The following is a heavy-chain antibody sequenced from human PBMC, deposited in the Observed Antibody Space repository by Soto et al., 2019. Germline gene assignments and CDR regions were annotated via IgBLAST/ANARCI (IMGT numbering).Heavy chain of an antibody. Sequence: ASVKVSCKASRHTFTSYGISWVRQAPEQGLEWMGWISAYNGNTNYAQKLQGRVTMTTDTSTSTAYMELRSLRSDDTAVYYCARDTWSKTNYYCYYGMDVWGQGTTVTVSS. V-gene: IGHV1-18*04. D-gene: IGHD3-3*01. J-gene: IGHJ6*02. CDR2: ISAYNGNT. CDR3: ARDTWSKTNYYCYYGMDV. CDR1: RHTFTSYG.